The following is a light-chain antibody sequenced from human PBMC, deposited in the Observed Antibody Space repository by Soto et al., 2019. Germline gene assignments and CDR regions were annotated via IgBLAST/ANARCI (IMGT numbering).Light chain of an antibody. CDR2: GNI. V-gene: IGLV1-40*01. J-gene: IGLJ1*01. Sequence: QSVLTQPPSVSGAPGQRVTISCTGSNSNIGAGYDVHWYQQFPGTAPKLLIYGNINRPSGLPDRFSGSKSGPSASLAITGLQAEDEADYYCQSYDSRLSNYVFGGGTKVTVL. CDR3: QSYDSRLSNYV. CDR1: NSNIGAGYD.